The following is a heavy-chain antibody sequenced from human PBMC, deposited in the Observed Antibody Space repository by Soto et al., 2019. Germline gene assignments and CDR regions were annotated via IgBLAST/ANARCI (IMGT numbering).Heavy chain of an antibody. Sequence: TSETLSLTCTVSGGSISSGGYYWSWIRQHPGKGLEWIGYIYYSGSTYYNPSLKSRVTISVDTSKNQFSLKLSSVTAADTAVYYCARLRFWSGSTRYYGMDVWGQGTTVTVSS. V-gene: IGHV4-31*03. CDR2: IYYSGST. D-gene: IGHD3-3*01. J-gene: IGHJ6*02. CDR1: GGSISSGGYY. CDR3: ARLRFWSGSTRYYGMDV.